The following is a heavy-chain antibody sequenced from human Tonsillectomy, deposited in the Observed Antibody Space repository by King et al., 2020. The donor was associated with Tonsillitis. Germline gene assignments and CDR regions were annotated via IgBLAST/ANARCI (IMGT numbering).Heavy chain of an antibody. CDR1: GYSISSGYY. J-gene: IGHJ1*01. D-gene: IGHD2-15*01. V-gene: IGHV4-38-2*01. CDR3: ARVEDIVVVVAATTVYFPH. CDR2: IYHSGST. Sequence: VQLQESGPGLVKPSETLSLTCAVSGYSISSGYYWGWIRQPPGKGLEWIGSIYHSGSTYYNPSLKSRVTISVDKSNHQFSLKLSSVTAADTAVYYCARVEDIVVVVAATTVYFPHWGQGTLVTVSS.